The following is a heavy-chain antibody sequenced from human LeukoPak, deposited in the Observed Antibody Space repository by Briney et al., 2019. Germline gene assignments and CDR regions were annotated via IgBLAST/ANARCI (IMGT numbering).Heavy chain of an antibody. Sequence: GESLKISCKGSGYSFTSYWIGWVRQMPGKGLECMRIIYPGDSDTRYSPSFQGQVTISADRSISTAYLQWSSLKASDTAMYYCARHETGPYFDYWGQGTLVTVSS. CDR1: GYSFTSYW. CDR2: IYPGDSDT. D-gene: IGHD1-1*01. V-gene: IGHV5-51*01. J-gene: IGHJ4*02. CDR3: ARHETGPYFDY.